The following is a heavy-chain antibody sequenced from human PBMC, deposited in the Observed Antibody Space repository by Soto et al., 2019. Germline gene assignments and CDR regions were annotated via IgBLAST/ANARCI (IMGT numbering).Heavy chain of an antibody. V-gene: IGHV3-66*01. CDR3: AREGRRNYDILTGLMDV. Sequence: PGGSLRLSCAASGFTVSSNYMSWVRQAPGKGLEWVSVIYSGGSTYYADSVKGRFTISRDNSKNTLYLRMNSLRAEDTAVYYCAREGRRNYDILTGLMDVWGKGTTVTVSS. CDR2: IYSGGST. J-gene: IGHJ6*03. CDR1: GFTVSSNY. D-gene: IGHD3-9*01.